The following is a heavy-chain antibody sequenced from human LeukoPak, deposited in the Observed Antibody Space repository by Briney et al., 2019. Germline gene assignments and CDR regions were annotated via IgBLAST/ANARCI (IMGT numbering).Heavy chain of an antibody. CDR1: GFTFRSSA. CDR2: IYSGGST. D-gene: IGHD4-23*01. Sequence: GGSLRLSCAASGFTFRSSAMNWVRQAPGKGLEWVSVIYSGGSTYYADSVKGRFTISRDNSKNTLYLQMNSLRAEDTAMYYCARAYDGSLGYWGQGTLVTVSS. J-gene: IGHJ4*02. V-gene: IGHV3-53*01. CDR3: ARAYDGSLGY.